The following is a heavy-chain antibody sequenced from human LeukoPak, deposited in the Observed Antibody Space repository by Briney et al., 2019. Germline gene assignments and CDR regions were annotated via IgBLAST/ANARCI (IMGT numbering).Heavy chain of an antibody. CDR1: GYTFTGHY. Sequence: ASVKVSCKASGYTFTGHYMHWVRQAPGQGLEWMGWINPNNGGTNYAQNLKGRVTMTRDTSFSTAYMELSSLRSEDTAVYYCARVPRGAAVHYYYYYYGMDVWGQGTTVTVSS. CDR2: INPNNGGT. CDR3: ARVPRGAAVHYYYYYYGMDV. V-gene: IGHV1-2*02. J-gene: IGHJ6*02. D-gene: IGHD6-25*01.